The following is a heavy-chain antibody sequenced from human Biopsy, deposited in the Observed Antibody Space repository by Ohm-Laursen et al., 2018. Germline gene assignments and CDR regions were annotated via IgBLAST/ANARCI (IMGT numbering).Heavy chain of an antibody. CDR2: IVPILGHL. D-gene: IGHD3-3*01. CDR3: AADADGYYTEFDY. J-gene: IGHJ4*02. V-gene: IGHV1-69*04. CDR1: GGPSSNYA. Sequence: VSSVKVSCKVSGGPSSNYAFSWVRQAPGQGLEWVGRIVPILGHLNYAQRFQGRVSTTADKSTTYVYMELSRLTSGDTAVYYCAADADGYYTEFDYWGPGTLVTVSS.